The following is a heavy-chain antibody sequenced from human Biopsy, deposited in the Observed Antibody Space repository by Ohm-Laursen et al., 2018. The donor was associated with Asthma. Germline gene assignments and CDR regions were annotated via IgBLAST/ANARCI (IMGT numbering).Heavy chain of an antibody. D-gene: IGHD4-17*01. CDR3: AKVGYGYGDYVGYLDP. J-gene: IGHJ5*02. Sequence: SLRLSCSATGFTLSSYAIHWVRQAPGKGLEWVSVISSGGGTIDYADSVKGRFTISRNISTNTVYLLMDSLSADDTAVYYCAKVGYGYGDYVGYLDPWGQGTLVTVSS. V-gene: IGHV3-23*01. CDR1: GFTLSSYA. CDR2: ISSGGGTI.